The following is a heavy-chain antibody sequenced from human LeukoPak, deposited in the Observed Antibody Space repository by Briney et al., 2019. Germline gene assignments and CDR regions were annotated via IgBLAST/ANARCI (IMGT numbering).Heavy chain of an antibody. CDR3: ARFLFPWGFDY. Sequence: GGSLRLSCIAPGFTFSSYEMNWVRQAPGKGLEWVSYISSSGSTTYYADSVKGRFTMSRDNAKNSLYLQMNSLRAEDTAVYYCARFLFPWGFDYWGQGILVTVSS. J-gene: IGHJ4*02. D-gene: IGHD2/OR15-2a*01. V-gene: IGHV3-48*03. CDR2: ISSSGSTT. CDR1: GFTFSSYE.